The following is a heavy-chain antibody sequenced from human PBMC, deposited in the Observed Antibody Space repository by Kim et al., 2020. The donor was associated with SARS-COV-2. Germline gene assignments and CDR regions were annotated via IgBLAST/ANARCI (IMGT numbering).Heavy chain of an antibody. CDR2: ISGSGGST. J-gene: IGHJ4*02. V-gene: IGHV3-23*01. CDR1: GFTFSSYA. D-gene: IGHD3-22*01. CDR3: AKDPQTYYYDSSGYYNDYFDY. Sequence: GGSLRLSCAASGFTFSSYAMSWVRQAPGKGLEWVSAISGSGGSTYYADSVKGRFTISRDNSKNTLYLQMNSLRAEDTAVYYCAKDPQTYYYDSSGYYNDYFDYWGQGTLVTVSS.